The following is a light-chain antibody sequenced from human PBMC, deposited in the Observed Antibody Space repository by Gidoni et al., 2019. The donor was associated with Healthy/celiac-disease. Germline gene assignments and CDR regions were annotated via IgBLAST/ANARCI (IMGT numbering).Light chain of an antibody. V-gene: IGKV3-11*01. Sequence: IVLTQSPATLSLSPGERATLSCSASQSVSSYLAWYQQKPGQAPRLLIYDASNRATGIPARFSGSGSGKDFTLTISSLEPEDFAVYYCQQRSNWLTFGGGTKVEIK. J-gene: IGKJ4*01. CDR1: QSVSSY. CDR3: QQRSNWLT. CDR2: DAS.